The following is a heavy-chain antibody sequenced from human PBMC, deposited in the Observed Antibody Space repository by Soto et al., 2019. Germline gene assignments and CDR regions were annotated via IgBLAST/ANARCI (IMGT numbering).Heavy chain of an antibody. CDR2: ISGSGGST. CDR3: AKWEQLGIYYYYGMDV. CDR1: GFTFSSYA. Sequence: GGSLRLSCAASGFTFSSYAMSWVRQAPGKGLEWVSAISGSGGSTYYADSVKGRFTISRDNSKNTLYLQMNSLRAEDTAVYYCAKWEQLGIYYYYGMDVWGQGTTVTV. J-gene: IGHJ6*02. V-gene: IGHV3-23*01. D-gene: IGHD6-13*01.